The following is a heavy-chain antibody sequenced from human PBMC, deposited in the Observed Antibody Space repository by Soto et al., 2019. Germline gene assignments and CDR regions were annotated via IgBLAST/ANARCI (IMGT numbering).Heavy chain of an antibody. CDR3: AIRYSYGLDY. CDR1: GDSVSSNSVA. V-gene: IGHV6-1*01. Sequence: SQTLSLTCAISGDSVSSNSVAWNWIRQSPSRGLEWLGRTYYRSRWYNDYAVSVRSRITINPDTSKNQFSLQLNSVTPDYTAVYLCAIRYSYGLDYWGQGTLVTVSS. J-gene: IGHJ4*02. D-gene: IGHD5-18*01. CDR2: TYYRSRWYN.